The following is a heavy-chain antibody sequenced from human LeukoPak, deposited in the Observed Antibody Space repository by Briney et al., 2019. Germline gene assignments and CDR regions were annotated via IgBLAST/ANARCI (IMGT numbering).Heavy chain of an antibody. J-gene: IGHJ5*02. Sequence: GGSLRLSCAASGFTFSSYGMHWVRQAPGKGLEWVAFIRYDGSNKYYADSVKGRVTISRDNSKNTLYLQMNSLRAEDTAVYYCARDRSEVGATTSEWDNWFDPWGQGTLVTVSS. V-gene: IGHV3-30*02. CDR2: IRYDGSNK. D-gene: IGHD1-26*01. CDR1: GFTFSSYG. CDR3: ARDRSEVGATTSEWDNWFDP.